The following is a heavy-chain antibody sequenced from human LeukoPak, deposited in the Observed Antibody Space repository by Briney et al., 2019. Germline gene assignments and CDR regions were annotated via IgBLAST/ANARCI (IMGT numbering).Heavy chain of an antibody. D-gene: IGHD3-22*01. Sequence: PSETLSLTCTVSGGSISSYYWGWIRQPPGKGLEWIGYIYYSGSTNYNPSLKSRVTISVDTSKNQFSLKLSSVTAADTAVYYCARFPRGFYYDSSGYHYYYMDVWGKGTTVTVSS. CDR1: GGSISSYY. J-gene: IGHJ6*03. CDR2: IYYSGST. CDR3: ARFPRGFYYDSSGYHYYYMDV. V-gene: IGHV4-59*01.